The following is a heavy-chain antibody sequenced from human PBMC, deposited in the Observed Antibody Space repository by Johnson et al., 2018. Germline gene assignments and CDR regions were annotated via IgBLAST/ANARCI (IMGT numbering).Heavy chain of an antibody. CDR3: ARGHYGLDV. J-gene: IGHJ6*02. V-gene: IGHV3-33*01. CDR2: IWYDGSNK. CDR1: GFTFSSYG. Sequence: QVQLQESGGGVVQPGRSLRLSCAASGFTFSSYGMHWVRQAPGKGLEWVAVIWYDGSNKYYADSVGGRFTISRDNAKNSVYLQRNSLRAEDTAIYYCARGHYGLDVWGQGTTVTVSS.